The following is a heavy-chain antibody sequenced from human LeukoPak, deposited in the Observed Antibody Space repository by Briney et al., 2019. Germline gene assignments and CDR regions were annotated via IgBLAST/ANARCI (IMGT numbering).Heavy chain of an antibody. D-gene: IGHD6-19*01. V-gene: IGHV3-30*18. Sequence: GGSLRLSCAASGFTFSSYGMHWVRQAPGKGLEWVAVISYDGSNKYYADSVKGRFTISRDNSKNTLYLQMNSLRAEDTAVYYCAKDRGGSSGWYAEYFQHWGQGTLVTVSS. CDR2: ISYDGSNK. CDR1: GFTFSSYG. CDR3: AKDRGGSSGWYAEYFQH. J-gene: IGHJ1*01.